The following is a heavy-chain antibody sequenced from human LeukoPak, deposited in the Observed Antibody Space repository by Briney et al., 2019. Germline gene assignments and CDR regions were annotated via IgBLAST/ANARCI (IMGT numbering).Heavy chain of an antibody. V-gene: IGHV1-18*01. Sequence: ASVKVSCKASGYTFTSYGISWVRQAPGQGLEWMGWISAYNGNTNYAQKLQGRVTMTTGTSTSTAYMELRSLRSDDTAVYYCARAHQLGYCSSTSCYPNDYWGQGTLVTVSS. CDR2: ISAYNGNT. CDR3: ARAHQLGYCSSTSCYPNDY. D-gene: IGHD2-2*01. CDR1: GYTFTSYG. J-gene: IGHJ4*02.